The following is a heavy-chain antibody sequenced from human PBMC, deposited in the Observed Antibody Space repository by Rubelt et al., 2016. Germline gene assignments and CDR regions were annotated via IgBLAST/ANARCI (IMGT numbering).Heavy chain of an antibody. CDR3: AKAPRGGSAYDY. V-gene: IGHV3-23*05. J-gene: IGHJ4*02. CDR1: GFTFSSYA. CDR2: INIRGDSA. Sequence: GGGLVQPGGSLRLSCAASGFTFSSYAMGWVRQAPGKGLEWVSGINIRGDSAYDADSVKGRVTISRDNSKNTLYLQMNSLRVEDTALYYCAKAPRGGSAYDYWGQGTLVSVSS. D-gene: IGHD6-25*01.